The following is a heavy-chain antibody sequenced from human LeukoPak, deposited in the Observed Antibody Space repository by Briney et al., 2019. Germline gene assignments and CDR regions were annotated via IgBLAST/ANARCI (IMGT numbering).Heavy chain of an antibody. J-gene: IGHJ4*02. CDR2: IYSGGNT. V-gene: IGHV3-53*01. CDR3: AQSQYYFGSGSHDY. CDR1: GFTVSSNY. Sequence: PGGSLRLSCAASGFTVSSNYMNWVRQAPGKGLEWVSVIYSGGNTYYADSVKGRFTISRDNSKNTLYLQMNSLRVEDTAVYYCAQSQYYFGSGSHDYWGQGTLVTVSS. D-gene: IGHD3-10*01.